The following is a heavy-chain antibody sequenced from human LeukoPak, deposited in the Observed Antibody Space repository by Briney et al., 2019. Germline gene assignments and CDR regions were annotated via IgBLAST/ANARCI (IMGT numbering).Heavy chain of an antibody. CDR2: ISSSGSTI. CDR1: GFTFSSYE. J-gene: IGHJ4*02. V-gene: IGHV3-48*03. Sequence: PGGSLRLSCAASGFTFSSYEMNWVRQAPGKGLEWVSYISSSGSTIYYADSVKGRFTISRDNAKNSLYLQMNSLRAEDTAVYYCAWGYCSGGSCLPLDYWGQGTLVTVSS. D-gene: IGHD2-15*01. CDR3: AWGYCSGGSCLPLDY.